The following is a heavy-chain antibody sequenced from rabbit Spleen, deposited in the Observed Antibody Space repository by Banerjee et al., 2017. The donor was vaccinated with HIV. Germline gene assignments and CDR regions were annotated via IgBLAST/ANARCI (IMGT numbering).Heavy chain of an antibody. CDR3: ARDSASSFSSYGMDL. J-gene: IGHJ6*01. Sequence: QEQLVESGGGLVQPEGSLTLTCTASGFSFSFNHYMCWVRQAPGKGPEWIACIDSGSSAFTYFANWAKGRFTISKTSSTTVTLQMTSLTAADTATYFCARDSASSFSSYGMDLWGPGPWSPS. V-gene: IGHV1S45*01. CDR2: IDSGSSAFT. CDR1: GFSFSFNHY. D-gene: IGHD8-1*01.